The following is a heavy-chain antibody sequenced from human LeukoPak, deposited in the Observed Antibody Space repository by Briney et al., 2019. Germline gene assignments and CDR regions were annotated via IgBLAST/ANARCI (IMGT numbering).Heavy chain of an antibody. D-gene: IGHD3-22*01. Sequence: GGSLRLSCAASGFTFDDYAMHWVRQAPGKGLEWVSGISWNSGTIGYADSVKGRFTISRDNAKNSLYLQMNSLRAEDTAVYYCAREGAYYDSSGQFDYWGQGTLVTVSS. CDR3: AREGAYYDSSGQFDY. V-gene: IGHV3-9*01. CDR1: GFTFDDYA. J-gene: IGHJ4*02. CDR2: ISWNSGTI.